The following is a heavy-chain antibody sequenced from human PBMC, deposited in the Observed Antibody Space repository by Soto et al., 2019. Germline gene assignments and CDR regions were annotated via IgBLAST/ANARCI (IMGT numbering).Heavy chain of an antibody. J-gene: IGHJ5*02. V-gene: IGHV3-49*03. CDR1: GFTFGDYA. Sequence: GGSLRLSCTASGFTFGDYAMSWFRQAPGKGLEWVGFIRSKAYGGTTEYAASVKGRFTISRDDSKSIAYLQMNSLKTEDTAVYYCTRGAILTGYNWFDPWGQGTLVTVSS. CDR2: IRSKAYGGTT. D-gene: IGHD3-9*01. CDR3: TRGAILTGYNWFDP.